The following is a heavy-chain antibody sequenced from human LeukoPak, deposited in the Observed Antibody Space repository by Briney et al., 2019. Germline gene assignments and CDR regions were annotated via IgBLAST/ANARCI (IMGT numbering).Heavy chain of an antibody. CDR2: TQQDGSEK. J-gene: IGHJ3*02. CDR1: GFIFRNYW. Sequence: GGSLRLSCAASGFIFRNYWMSWVRQAPGKGLEWVANTQQDGSEKSYVDSVKGRFTISRDNARSSLYLQMDSLRAEDTALYYCAGSWGYRALDIWGQGTMVTVSS. CDR3: AGSWGYRALDI. D-gene: IGHD3-16*01. V-gene: IGHV3-7*01.